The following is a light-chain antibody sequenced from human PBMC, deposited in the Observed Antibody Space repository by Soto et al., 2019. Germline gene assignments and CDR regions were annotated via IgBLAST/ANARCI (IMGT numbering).Light chain of an antibody. CDR1: SSDVGSYHL. J-gene: IGLJ3*02. V-gene: IGLV2-23*01. CDR3: CSYTGSYTLM. Sequence: QSVLTQPASVSGSPGQSITISCTGTSSDVGSYHLVSWYQQHPGKVPQLIIFETTKRPSGVSNRFSGSKSGNTASLTISGLQAEDEADYYCCSYTGSYTLMFGGGTKLTVL. CDR2: ETT.